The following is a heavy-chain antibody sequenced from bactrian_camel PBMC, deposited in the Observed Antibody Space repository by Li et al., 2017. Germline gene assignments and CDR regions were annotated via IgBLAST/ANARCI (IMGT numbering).Heavy chain of an antibody. CDR3: AAGCTEVWSDYNVAETDFGY. V-gene: IGHV3S60*01. J-gene: IGHJ6*01. Sequence: VQLVESGGDLVQPGGSLTLNCTASGFTDKMGWFRQAPGKEREGVACHYWRVLITDYVDSVKGRFTISKDNAKNTLYLQMNSLKPEDTAMYYCAAGCTEVWSDYNVAETDFGYWGQGTQVTGS. D-gene: IGHD4*01. CDR2: HYWRVLIT. CDR1: GFTDK.